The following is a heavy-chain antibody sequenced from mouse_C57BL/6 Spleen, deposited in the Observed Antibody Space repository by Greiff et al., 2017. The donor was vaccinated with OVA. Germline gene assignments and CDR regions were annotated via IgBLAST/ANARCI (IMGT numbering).Heavy chain of an antibody. Sequence: VQLQQPGAELVRPGSSVKLSCKASGYTFTSYWMDWVKQRPGQGLEWIGNIYPSDSENHYNQKFKDKATLTVDKSSSTAYMQLSSLTSEDSAVYYCARLDYGSPDYWGQGTTLTVSS. V-gene: IGHV1-61*01. CDR1: GYTFTSYW. CDR2: IYPSDSEN. D-gene: IGHD1-1*01. J-gene: IGHJ2*01. CDR3: ARLDYGSPDY.